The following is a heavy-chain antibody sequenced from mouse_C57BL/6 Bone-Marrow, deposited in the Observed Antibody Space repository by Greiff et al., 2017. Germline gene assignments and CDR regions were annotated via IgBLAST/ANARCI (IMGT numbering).Heavy chain of an antibody. CDR2: INPNNGGT. CDR1: GYTFTDYN. Sequence: VQLKESGPELVKPGASVKIPCKASGYTFTDYNMDWVKQSHGKSLEWIGDINPNNGGTIYNQKFKGKATLTVDKSSSTAYMELRSLTSEDTAVYYCAKRGYGNHWYFDVWGTGTTVTVSS. J-gene: IGHJ1*03. D-gene: IGHD2-1*01. CDR3: AKRGYGNHWYFDV. V-gene: IGHV1-18*01.